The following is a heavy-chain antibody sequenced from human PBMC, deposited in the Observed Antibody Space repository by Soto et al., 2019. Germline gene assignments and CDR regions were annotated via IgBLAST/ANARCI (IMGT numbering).Heavy chain of an antibody. CDR1: GFSLSTSGVG. D-gene: IGHD3-3*01. V-gene: IGHV2-5*02. CDR3: AHYTDYDFWSGYPTPFDY. CDR2: IYWDDDK. Sequence: SGPTLVNPTQTLTLTCTFSGFSLSTSGVGVGWIRQPPGKALEWLALIYWDDDKRYSPSLKSRLTITKDTSKNQVVLTMTNMDPVDTATYYCAHYTDYDFWSGYPTPFDYWGQGTLVTVSS. J-gene: IGHJ4*02.